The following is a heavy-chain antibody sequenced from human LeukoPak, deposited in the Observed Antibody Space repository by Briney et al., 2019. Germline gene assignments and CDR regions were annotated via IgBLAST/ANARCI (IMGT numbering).Heavy chain of an antibody. CDR3: VRDQGYSTFDC. J-gene: IGHJ4*02. Sequence: PGGPLRLSCEASGCVLGHSWMSWVRQAPGKGLEWVANINLEGSEINYLESLPGRLTISRDNAKDSLYLQMNGLRAEDTAVYFCVRDQGYSTFDCWGQGTLVTVSS. D-gene: IGHD3-22*01. V-gene: IGHV3-7*03. CDR2: INLEGSEI. CDR1: GCVLGHSW.